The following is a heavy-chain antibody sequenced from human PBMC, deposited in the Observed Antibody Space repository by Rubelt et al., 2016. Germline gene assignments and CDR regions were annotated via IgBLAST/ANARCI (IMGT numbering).Heavy chain of an antibody. V-gene: IGHV4-39*07. CDR2: IYYSGST. D-gene: IGHD6-13*01. CDR3: ARDLNPIAAAGTCY. CDR1: GGSISSSSYY. J-gene: IGHJ4*02. Sequence: QLQLQESGPGLVKPSETLSLTCTVSGGSISSSSYYWGWIRQPPGKGLEWIGSIYYSGSTNYNPSLKSRVTISVGKSKNQFSLKLSPVTAADTAVYYCARDLNPIAAAGTCYWGQGTLVTVSS.